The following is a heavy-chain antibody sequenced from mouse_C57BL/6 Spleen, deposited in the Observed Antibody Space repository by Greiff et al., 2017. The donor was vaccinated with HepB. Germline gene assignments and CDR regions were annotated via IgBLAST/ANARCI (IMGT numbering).Heavy chain of an antibody. CDR2: INPNNGGT. V-gene: IGHV1-18*01. CDR3: ARKGLKYYGSLYYAMDY. J-gene: IGHJ4*01. CDR1: GYTFTDYN. Sequence: VQLQQSGPELVKPGASVKIPCKASGYTFTDYNMDWVKQSHGKSLEWIGDINPNNGGTIYNQKFKGKATLTVDKSSSTAYMELRSLTSEDTAVYYCARKGLKYYGSLYYAMDYWGQGTSVTVSS. D-gene: IGHD1-1*01.